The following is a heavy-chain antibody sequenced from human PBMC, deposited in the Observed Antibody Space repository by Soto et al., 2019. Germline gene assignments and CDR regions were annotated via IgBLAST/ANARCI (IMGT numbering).Heavy chain of an antibody. Sequence: GASVKVSCKASGGTFSSYAISWVRQAPGQGLEWMGGIIPIFGTANYAQKFQGRVTITADESTSTAYMELSSLRSEDTAVYYCARSGNGIVVVVAATHFDYWGQGTLVTVSS. D-gene: IGHD2-15*01. CDR3: ARSGNGIVVVVAATHFDY. J-gene: IGHJ4*02. CDR2: IIPIFGTA. CDR1: GGTFSSYA. V-gene: IGHV1-69*13.